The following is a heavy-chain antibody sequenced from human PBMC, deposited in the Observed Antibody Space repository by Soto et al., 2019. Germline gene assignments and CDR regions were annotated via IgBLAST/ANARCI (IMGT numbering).Heavy chain of an antibody. V-gene: IGHV1-18*01. D-gene: IGHD6-13*01. Sequence: QVQLVQSGAEVKKPGASVKVSCKASGYTFTSYGISWVRQAPGQGLEWMGWISAYNGNTNYAQKLQGRVTMTTDTSTSTAYMELRSLRSDDTAVYYCARPIAAAGYYYYYYGMDVWGQGTTVTVSS. CDR3: ARPIAAAGYYYYYYGMDV. CDR1: GYTFTSYG. J-gene: IGHJ6*02. CDR2: ISAYNGNT.